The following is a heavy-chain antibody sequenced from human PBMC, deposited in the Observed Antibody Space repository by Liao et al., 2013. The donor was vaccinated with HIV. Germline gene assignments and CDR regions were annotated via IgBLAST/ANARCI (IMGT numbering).Heavy chain of an antibody. CDR3: ARGQGDYFDY. D-gene: IGHD3-16*01. CDR1: GGSISNGTYY. V-gene: IGHV4-39*07. CDR2: IYYDGNT. J-gene: IGHJ4*02. Sequence: QLQLQESGPGLVKPSETLSLTCTVSGGSISNGTYYWGWIRQSPGKGLEWIGSIYYDGNTYYNPSLKSRVTISIDTSKNQFSLKLSSVTAADTAVYFCARGQGDYFDYWGQGTLVTVSS.